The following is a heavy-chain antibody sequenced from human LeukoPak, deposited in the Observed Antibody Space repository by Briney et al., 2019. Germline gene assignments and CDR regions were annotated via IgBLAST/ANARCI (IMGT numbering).Heavy chain of an antibody. V-gene: IGHV4-30-4*01. D-gene: IGHD6-13*01. J-gene: IGHJ4*02. CDR2: IYYSGST. Sequence: SETLSLTCTVSGGSISSGDYYWSWIRQPPGKGLEWIGYIYYSGSTYYNPSLKSRVTISVDTSKNQFSLKPSSVTAADTAVYYCASYYSSSWYGVCYFDYWGQGTLVTVSS. CDR3: ASYYSSSWYGVCYFDY. CDR1: GGSISSGDYY.